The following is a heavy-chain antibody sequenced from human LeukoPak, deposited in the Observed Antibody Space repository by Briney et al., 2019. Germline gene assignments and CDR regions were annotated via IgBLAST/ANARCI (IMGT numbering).Heavy chain of an antibody. J-gene: IGHJ3*02. CDR3: ARDEDAFDI. Sequence: GGSLRLSCAASGFTFSSDWMSWVRQAPGKGLEWVANIKQDGSEKYYVDSVKGRFTISRDNAKNSLYLQMNSLRAEDTAVYYCARDEDAFDIWGQGTMVTVSS. CDR2: IKQDGSEK. CDR1: GFTFSSDW. V-gene: IGHV3-7*01.